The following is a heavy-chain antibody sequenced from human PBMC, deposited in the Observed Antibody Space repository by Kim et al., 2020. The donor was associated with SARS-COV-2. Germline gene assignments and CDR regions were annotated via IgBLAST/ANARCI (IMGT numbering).Heavy chain of an antibody. CDR2: ISGSGLYT. CDR1: GFTFSSYA. CDR3: AKSPCGHDCYSTFDD. V-gene: IGHV3-23*01. J-gene: IGHJ4*02. Sequence: GGSLRLSCAASGFTFSSYALSWVRQAPGKGLEWVSAISGSGLYTYYTDSVKGRFTVSRDNSKNTLYLQMDSLRADDTALYYCAKSPCGHDCYSTFDDWGRGTVVTLST. D-gene: IGHD2-21*02.